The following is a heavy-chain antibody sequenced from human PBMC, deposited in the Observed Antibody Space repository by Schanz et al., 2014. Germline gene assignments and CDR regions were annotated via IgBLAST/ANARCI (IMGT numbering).Heavy chain of an antibody. Sequence: QVLLQESGPGVVKPSGTLSLTCAVSGGSIISSTWWGWVRQPPGKGLEWIGEIYHNGDTSFNPSLKSRATMSVDKSKKEFSLNLTPVTPADTAIYYCVRVKGENSGHDYIVYWGQGIQVTVSP. CDR3: VRVKGENSGHDYIVY. CDR1: GGSIISSTW. V-gene: IGHV4-4*02. CDR2: IYHNGDT. J-gene: IGHJ4*02. D-gene: IGHD5-12*01.